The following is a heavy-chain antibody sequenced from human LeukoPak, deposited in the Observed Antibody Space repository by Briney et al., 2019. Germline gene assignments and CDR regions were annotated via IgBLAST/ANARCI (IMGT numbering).Heavy chain of an antibody. CDR3: ARLEYSSSGGAFDI. Sequence: SETLSLTCAVSGGSISSGGYSWSWIRQPPGKGLEWIGYIYHSGSTYYNPSLKSRVTISVDRSKNQFSLKLSSVTAADTAVYYCARLEYSSSGGAFDIWGQGTMVTVSS. CDR2: IYHSGST. CDR1: GGSISSGGYS. J-gene: IGHJ3*02. V-gene: IGHV4-30-2*01. D-gene: IGHD6-6*01.